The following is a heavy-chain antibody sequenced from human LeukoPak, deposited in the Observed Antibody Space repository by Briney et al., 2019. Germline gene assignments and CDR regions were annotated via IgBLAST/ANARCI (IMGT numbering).Heavy chain of an antibody. D-gene: IGHD2-2*01. CDR2: MYYSGTT. CDR3: ARHGGDLGYCTSSTCYDDWYFHL. V-gene: IGHV4-39*01. J-gene: IGHJ2*01. Sequence: SETLSLTCIVSGGSISRSSYYWGWIRQPPGKGLEWIGSMYYSGTTHYNPSLKSRVTISVDTSKNHLSLKLTSVTAADTAVYYCARHGGDLGYCTSSTCYDDWYFHLWGRGTLVTVSS. CDR1: GGSISRSSYY.